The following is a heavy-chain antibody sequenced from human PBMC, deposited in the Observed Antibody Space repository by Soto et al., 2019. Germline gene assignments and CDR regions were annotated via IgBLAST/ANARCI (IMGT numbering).Heavy chain of an antibody. V-gene: IGHV1-8*01. CDR3: ARESHTSYYYYYMDV. J-gene: IGHJ6*03. CDR2: MNPNSGNT. CDR1: GYTFTSYD. D-gene: IGHD2-2*02. Sequence: QVQLVQSGAEVKKPGASVKVSCKASGYTFTSYDINWVRQATGQGLEWMGWMNPNSGNTGYAQKFQGRVTMTRNTSISTAYMELSRLRSEDTAVYYCARESHTSYYYYYMDVWGKGTTVTVSS.